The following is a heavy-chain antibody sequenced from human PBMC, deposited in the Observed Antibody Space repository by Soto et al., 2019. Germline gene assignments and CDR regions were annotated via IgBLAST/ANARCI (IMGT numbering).Heavy chain of an antibody. CDR1: GGSFSGYY. J-gene: IGHJ4*02. Sequence: SETLSLTCAVYGGSFSGYYWSWIRQPPGKGLEWIGEINHSGSTNYNPSLKSRVTISVDTSKNQFSLKLSSVTAADTAVYYCARRIAARPFDYWGQGTLVTVSS. CDR3: ARRIAARPFDY. V-gene: IGHV4-34*01. D-gene: IGHD6-6*01. CDR2: INHSGST.